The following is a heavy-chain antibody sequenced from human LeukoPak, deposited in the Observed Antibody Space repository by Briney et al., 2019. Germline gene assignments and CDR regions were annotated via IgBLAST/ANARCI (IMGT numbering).Heavy chain of an antibody. CDR3: AKRPIAVAGKYFDY. J-gene: IGHJ4*02. Sequence: GGSLRLSCAASGFTFSSYSMSWVRQAPGKGLEWVSAISGSGGSTFYADSVKGRFTISRDNSKNTLYLQMNSLRAEDTAVYYCAKRPIAVAGKYFDYWGQGTLVTVSS. D-gene: IGHD6-19*01. CDR1: GFTFSSYS. CDR2: ISGSGGST. V-gene: IGHV3-23*01.